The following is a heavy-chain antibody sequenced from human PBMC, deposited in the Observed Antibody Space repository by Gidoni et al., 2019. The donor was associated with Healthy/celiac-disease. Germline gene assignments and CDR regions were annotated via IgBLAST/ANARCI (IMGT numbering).Heavy chain of an antibody. J-gene: IGHJ4*02. D-gene: IGHD5-18*01. V-gene: IGHV4-59*01. CDR1: GGSISSYY. CDR2: IYYSGST. Sequence: QVQLQESGPGLVKPSETLSLTCTVSGGSISSYYWSWIRQPPGKGLEWIGYIYYSGSTNYNPSLKSRVTISVDTSKNQFSLKLSSVTAADTAVYYCARGRIPYYFDYWGQGTLVTVSS. CDR3: ARGRIPYYFDY.